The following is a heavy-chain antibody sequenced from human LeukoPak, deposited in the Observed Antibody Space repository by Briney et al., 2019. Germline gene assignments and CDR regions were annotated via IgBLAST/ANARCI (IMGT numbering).Heavy chain of an antibody. J-gene: IGHJ4*02. CDR1: GFTFSEYT. CDR2: ISSSGSYI. Sequence: GGSLRLSCAASGFTFSEYTMNWVRQAPGKGLEWVSSISSSGSYIYYADSVKGRFTISRDSAKNSLYLQMNSLRAEDTAVYYCARAMSIAARLQTIFDYWGQGTLVAVSS. CDR3: ARAMSIAARLQTIFDY. D-gene: IGHD6-6*01. V-gene: IGHV3-21*04.